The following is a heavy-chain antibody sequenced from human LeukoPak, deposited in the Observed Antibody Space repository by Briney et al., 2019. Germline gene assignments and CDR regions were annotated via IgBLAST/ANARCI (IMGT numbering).Heavy chain of an antibody. J-gene: IGHJ6*02. CDR1: GFTFSSYG. Sequence: GRSLRLSCAASGFTFSSYGMHWVRQAPGKGPEWVAVISYDGSNKYYADSVKGRFTISRDNSKNTLYLQMNSLRAEDTAVYYCAKDDYDSSGYGWYYGMDVWGQGTTVTVSS. CDR2: ISYDGSNK. D-gene: IGHD3-22*01. CDR3: AKDDYDSSGYGWYYGMDV. V-gene: IGHV3-30*18.